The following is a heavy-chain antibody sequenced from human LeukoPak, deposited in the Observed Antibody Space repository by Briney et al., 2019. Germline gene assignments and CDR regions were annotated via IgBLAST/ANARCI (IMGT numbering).Heavy chain of an antibody. D-gene: IGHD1-1*01. J-gene: IGHJ6*03. CDR1: GFTFSSYS. CDR3: ARVVTVAWSERRPGYYYMDV. V-gene: IGHV3-21*06. CDR2: ISSSSSYI. Sequence: SGGSLRLSCAASGFTFSSYSMNWVRQAPGKGLERVSSISSSSSYIYYADSVKGRFTISRDNAKNSMYLQMNSLRAEDTAVYYCARVVTVAWSERRPGYYYMDVWGKGTTVTVSS.